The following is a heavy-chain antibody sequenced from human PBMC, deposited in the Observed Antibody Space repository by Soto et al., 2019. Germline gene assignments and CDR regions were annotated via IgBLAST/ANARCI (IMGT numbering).Heavy chain of an antibody. CDR3: AKGGHFDWATLYYYYGMDV. CDR2: ISGSGGST. V-gene: IGHV3-23*01. J-gene: IGHJ6*02. CDR1: GFTFSSYA. D-gene: IGHD3-9*01. Sequence: GGSLRLSCAASGFTFSSYAMSWVRQAPGKGLEWVSAISGSGGSTYYADSVKGRFTISRDNSKNTLYLQMNSLRAEDTAVYYCAKGGHFDWATLYYYYGMDVWGQGTTVTVSS.